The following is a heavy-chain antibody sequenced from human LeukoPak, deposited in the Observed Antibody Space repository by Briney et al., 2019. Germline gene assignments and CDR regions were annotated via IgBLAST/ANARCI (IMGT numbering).Heavy chain of an antibody. CDR2: IYYSGST. V-gene: IGHV4-39*01. CDR1: GGSISSDTYY. Sequence: PSETLSLTCTVSGGSISSDTYYWGWIRQPPGKGLEWIGNIYYSGSTYYNPSLKSRVTISVDTSKNQFSLKLSFVSAADTAVYFCARGPYSYDSSGAFDIWGQGTMVTVSS. D-gene: IGHD3-22*01. J-gene: IGHJ3*02. CDR3: ARGPYSYDSSGAFDI.